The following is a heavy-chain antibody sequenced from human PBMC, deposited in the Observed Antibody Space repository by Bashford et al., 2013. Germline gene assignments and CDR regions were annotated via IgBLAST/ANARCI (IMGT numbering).Heavy chain of an antibody. J-gene: IGHJ3*02. CDR2: IYAGDSET. V-gene: IGHV5-51*01. Sequence: ESLKISCKGSGYTFTSYWIGWVRQTPGKGLEWMGIIYAGDSETRYSPSFQGHVTISVDKSISTAYLQWRSLKASDTGMYYCARRIDGFDIWGQGTMVTVSS. CDR3: ARRIDGFDI. CDR1: GYTFTSYW.